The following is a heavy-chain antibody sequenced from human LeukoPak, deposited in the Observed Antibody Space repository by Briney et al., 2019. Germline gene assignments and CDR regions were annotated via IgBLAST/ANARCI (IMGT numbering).Heavy chain of an antibody. D-gene: IGHD1-26*01. V-gene: IGHV4-59*01. CDR1: GGSISSYY. J-gene: IGHJ4*02. CDR3: ARGWELFDY. CDR2: IYYSGST. Sequence: SETLSLTCTVSGGSISSYYWSWIRQPPGKGLEWIGYIYYSGSTNYNPSLKSRVTISVDTSKDQFSLKLRSVTATDTAVYYCARGWELFDYWAQGTLVTVSS.